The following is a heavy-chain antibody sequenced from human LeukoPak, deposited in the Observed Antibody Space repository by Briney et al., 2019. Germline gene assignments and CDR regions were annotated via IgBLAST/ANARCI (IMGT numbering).Heavy chain of an antibody. J-gene: IGHJ4*02. CDR2: IYYSGST. V-gene: IGHV4-31*03. CDR1: GGSISSGGYY. Sequence: SETLSLTCTVSGGSISSGGYYWSWIRQHPGKGLEWIGYIYYSGSTYYNPSLKSRVTISVDTSKNQFSLKLSSVTAADTAVYYCAIATYYYDSGGWPFDYWGQGTLVTVSS. D-gene: IGHD3-22*01. CDR3: AIATYYYDSGGWPFDY.